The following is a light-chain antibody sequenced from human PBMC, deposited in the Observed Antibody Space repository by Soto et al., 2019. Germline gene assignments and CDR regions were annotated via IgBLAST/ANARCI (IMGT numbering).Light chain of an antibody. Sequence: EVGVTNSAGTVSVFTRETVTLSCRASQSVSGYLDWFHQKPGQAPRLVLLRIFTRAIGVPARFSGSGSETEFTLTISGLQSEDSGVYYCLQHYSLPWTFGQRT. V-gene: IGKV3-15*01. J-gene: IGKJ1*01. CDR1: QSVSGY. CDR2: RIF. CDR3: LQHYSLPWT.